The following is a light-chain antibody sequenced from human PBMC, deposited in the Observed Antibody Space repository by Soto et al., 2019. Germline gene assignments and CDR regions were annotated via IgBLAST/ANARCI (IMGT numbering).Light chain of an antibody. CDR1: QSVSSSY. J-gene: IGKJ3*01. Sequence: EIVFTQSPFTLSLSPGERATLSCRASQSVSSSYLAWYQQKPGQAPRLLIYGASSRATGIPDRFSGSGSGTDFTLTISRLEPEDFAVYYCQQYGSSPFTFGP. V-gene: IGKV3-20*01. CDR2: GAS. CDR3: QQYGSSPFT.